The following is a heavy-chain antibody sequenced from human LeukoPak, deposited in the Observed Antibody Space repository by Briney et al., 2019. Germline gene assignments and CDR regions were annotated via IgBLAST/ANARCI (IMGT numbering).Heavy chain of an antibody. Sequence: GGSLGLSCAASGFTFSDYHMSWIRQAPGKGLEWVSYITSGGSTVYYADSLKGRFTISRDNARNSLYLQMNSLRAEDTAVYYCARKPGAFDIWGQGTMVTVSS. CDR3: ARKPGAFDI. CDR1: GFTFSDYH. V-gene: IGHV3-11*01. J-gene: IGHJ3*02. CDR2: ITSGGSTV. D-gene: IGHD7-27*01.